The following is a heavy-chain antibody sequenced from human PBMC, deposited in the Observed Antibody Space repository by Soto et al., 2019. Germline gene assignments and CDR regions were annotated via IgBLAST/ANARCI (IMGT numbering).Heavy chain of an antibody. CDR2: IHSDGSST. CDR1: GFTFSYYW. Sequence: EVQLVESGGGLVQPGESLRLSCAASGFTFSYYWMHWVRQAPGKGLVWVSRIHSDGSSTTYADSVKDRFTISRDNARNTLYLQMYSLRAEDTAVYYCARGDRGAFDLWGQGTVLTVSS. J-gene: IGHJ3*01. D-gene: IGHD1-26*01. V-gene: IGHV3-74*03. CDR3: ARGDRGAFDL.